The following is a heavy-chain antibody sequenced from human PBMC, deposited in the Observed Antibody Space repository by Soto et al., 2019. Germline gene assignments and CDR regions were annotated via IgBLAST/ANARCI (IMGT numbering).Heavy chain of an antibody. V-gene: IGHV4-61*01. Sequence: VQLQESGPGLVKASETLSLTCTVSGGSLSGGSYYWNWIRQPPGKQMEWIGHIYYSGNTDYNPSLKSRLAISIDTSKNQFSLKLSSVTAADTAVYFCAREGGESSDGLYYFDSWGQGSLVTVSS. CDR1: GGSLSGGSYY. J-gene: IGHJ4*02. D-gene: IGHD3-16*01. CDR2: IYYSGNT. CDR3: AREGGESSDGLYYFDS.